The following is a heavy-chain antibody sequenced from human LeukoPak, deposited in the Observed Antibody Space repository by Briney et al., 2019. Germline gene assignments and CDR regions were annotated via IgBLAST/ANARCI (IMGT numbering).Heavy chain of an antibody. V-gene: IGHV3-30-3*01. CDR1: GFTFSNYA. J-gene: IGHJ4*02. Sequence: PRRSLRLSCAASGFTFSNYAIHWVRQAPGKGLEWVAVISYDGNNKYYADSVKGRFTISRDNSKNTLYLQMNSLRAEDTAVYYCARPQGGRQLWLHFDYWGQGTLVTVSS. CDR3: ARPQGGRQLWLHFDY. D-gene: IGHD5-18*01. CDR2: ISYDGNNK.